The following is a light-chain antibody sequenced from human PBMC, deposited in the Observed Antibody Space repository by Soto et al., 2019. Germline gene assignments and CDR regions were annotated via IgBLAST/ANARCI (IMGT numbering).Light chain of an antibody. CDR2: DAS. J-gene: IGKJ1*01. Sequence: DIQMTQPPSTLSASVGDRVTITCRASQSIRSWLAWYQQRPGKAPKVLIYDASSLESGVPSRFSGSGSGTEFTLTISSLQPDDFATYYCQQYDNWPWTFGQGTKVDI. CDR1: QSIRSW. V-gene: IGKV1-5*01. CDR3: QQYDNWPWT.